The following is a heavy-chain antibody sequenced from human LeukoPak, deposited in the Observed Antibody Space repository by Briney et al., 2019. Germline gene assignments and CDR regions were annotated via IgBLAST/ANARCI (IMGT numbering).Heavy chain of an antibody. J-gene: IGHJ4*02. CDR2: IYYSGST. Sequence: SQTLSLTCTVSGGSISSGSYYWSWIRQHPGKGLEWIGYIYYSGSTYYNPSLKSRVTISVDTSKNQFSLKLSSVTAADTAVYYCARVGSRSGGYDDDWGQGTLVTVSS. V-gene: IGHV4-31*03. CDR1: GGSISSGSYY. D-gene: IGHD5-12*01. CDR3: ARVGSRSGGYDDD.